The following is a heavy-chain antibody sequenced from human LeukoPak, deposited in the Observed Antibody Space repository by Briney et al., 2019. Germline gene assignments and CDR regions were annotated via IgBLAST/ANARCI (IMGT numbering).Heavy chain of an antibody. CDR3: ARDACSTSCYGLDY. V-gene: IGHV3-7*01. Sequence: PGGSLRLSCVASGLSFGNYWMDWVRQAPGKGLEWVGNIKQDGSEKYYADSVKGRFTISRDNSKNTLYLQMNSLRAEDTAVYYCARDACSTSCYGLDYWGQGTLVTVSS. CDR1: GLSFGNYW. D-gene: IGHD2-2*01. J-gene: IGHJ4*02. CDR2: IKQDGSEK.